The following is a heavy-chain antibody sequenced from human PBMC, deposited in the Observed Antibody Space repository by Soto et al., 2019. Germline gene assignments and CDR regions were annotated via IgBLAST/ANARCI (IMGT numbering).Heavy chain of an antibody. D-gene: IGHD3-9*01. CDR2: IIPVFGTA. J-gene: IGHJ6*02. CDR3: SRGDATKIVVTTYYAMDV. V-gene: IGHV1-69*13. Sequence: ASVKVSCKASGGSLSNYGISWVRQAPGQGLEWMGGIIPVFGTANYAQKFQGRVTITADESTSIVYMDVTSLRSEDTAVYYCSRGDATKIVVTTYYAMDVWGQGTTVTVSS. CDR1: GGSLSNYG.